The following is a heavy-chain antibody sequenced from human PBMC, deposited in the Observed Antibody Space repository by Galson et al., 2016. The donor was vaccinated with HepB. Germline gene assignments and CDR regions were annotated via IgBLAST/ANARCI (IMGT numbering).Heavy chain of an antibody. CDR1: GFSLSTSGVG. CDR2: IYWDDDK. Sequence: PALVKPTQTLTLTCTFSGFSLSTSGVGVGWIRQPPGKALEWLALIYWDDDKRYSPSLKTQLNITKDTSKNQVVLTKPNLDPVDTATYYCAHGLGSAWYKGLYYFDYWGQGTLVIVSS. CDR3: AHGLGSAWYKGLYYFDY. V-gene: IGHV2-5*02. J-gene: IGHJ4*02. D-gene: IGHD6-19*01.